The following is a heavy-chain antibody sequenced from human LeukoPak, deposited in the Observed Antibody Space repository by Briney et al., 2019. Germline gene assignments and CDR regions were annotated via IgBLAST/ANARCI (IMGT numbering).Heavy chain of an antibody. CDR2: IKSKTDGGTT. CDR3: TTGGVVVVVAATLADY. J-gene: IGHJ4*02. CDR1: GSTFSNAW. D-gene: IGHD2-15*01. Sequence: GGSLRLSCAASGSTFSNAWMSWVRQAPGKGLEWVGRIKSKTDGGTTDYAAPVKGRFTISRDDSKNTLYLQMNSLKTEDTAVYYCTTGGVVVVVAATLADYWGQGTLVTVSS. V-gene: IGHV3-15*01.